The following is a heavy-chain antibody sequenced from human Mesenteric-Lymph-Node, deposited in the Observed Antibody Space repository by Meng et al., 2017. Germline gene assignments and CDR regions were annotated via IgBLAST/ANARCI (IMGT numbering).Heavy chain of an antibody. Sequence: SCAISGDSVSNNSVAWNWIRLSPSRGLEWLGRTYYRSKWYNEYALSVKSRITINADTSKNQISLHLTYVTPDDAAMYYCVRGCPDWFDPWGQGTLVTVSS. CDR1: GDSVSNNSVA. CDR3: VRGCPDWFDP. D-gene: IGHD2-8*01. J-gene: IGHJ5*02. V-gene: IGHV6-1*01. CDR2: TYYRSKWYN.